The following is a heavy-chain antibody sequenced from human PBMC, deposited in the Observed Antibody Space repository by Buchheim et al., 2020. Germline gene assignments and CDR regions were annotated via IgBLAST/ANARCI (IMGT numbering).Heavy chain of an antibody. CDR2: INHSGST. J-gene: IGHJ4*02. Sequence: QVQLQQWGAGLLKPSETLSLTCAVYGGSFSGYYWSWIRQPPGKGLEWIGEINHSGSTNYNPPLKSRVTISVDTSKNQFSPKLSSVTAADTAVYYCARGYYDFWSGRHFDYWGQGTL. D-gene: IGHD3-3*01. V-gene: IGHV4-34*01. CDR3: ARGYYDFWSGRHFDY. CDR1: GGSFSGYY.